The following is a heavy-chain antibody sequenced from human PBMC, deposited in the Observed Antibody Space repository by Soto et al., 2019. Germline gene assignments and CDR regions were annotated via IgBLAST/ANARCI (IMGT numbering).Heavy chain of an antibody. CDR1: GGSISSGGYY. CDR2: IYYSGST. J-gene: IGHJ5*02. CDR3: ARANSGEVWADWFDP. D-gene: IGHD3-16*01. V-gene: IGHV4-31*03. Sequence: QVQLQESGPGLVKPSQTLSLTCTVSGGSISSGGYYWSWFRQHPGKGLEWIGYIYYSGSTYYNPSLKSRVTISVDTSKNQFSLKLSSVTAADTAVYYCARANSGEVWADWFDPWGQGTLVTVSS.